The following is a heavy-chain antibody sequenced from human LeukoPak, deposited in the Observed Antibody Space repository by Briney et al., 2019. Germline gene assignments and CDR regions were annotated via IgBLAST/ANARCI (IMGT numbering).Heavy chain of an antibody. CDR2: IYTSGST. Sequence: AETLSLSGTVSGGASRWYYGGGIRQPAGKGLEWIGRIYTSGSTNYNPSLKSRVTMSVDTSKNQFSLKLSSVTAADTAVYYCARLLPGIAAAGTGSDYWGQGTLVTVSS. J-gene: IGHJ4*02. CDR3: ARLLPGIAAAGTGSDY. D-gene: IGHD6-13*01. CDR1: GGASRWYY. V-gene: IGHV4-4*07.